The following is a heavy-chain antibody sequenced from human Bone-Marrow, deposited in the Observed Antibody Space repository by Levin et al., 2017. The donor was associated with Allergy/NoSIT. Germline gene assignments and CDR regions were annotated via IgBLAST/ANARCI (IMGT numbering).Heavy chain of an antibody. V-gene: IGHV3-7*03. CDR2: IKQDGSES. Sequence: QAGGSLRLSCTASGFTFSNFWMNWVRQAPGKGLEWVANIKQDGSESYYVDSAKGQFSISRHNAHNSVDLQMNSLRAEDTAIYYCARVRMILGFHRYYMDVWGKGTTVTVSS. D-gene: IGHD3-16*01. CDR3: ARVRMILGFHRYYMDV. CDR1: GFTFSNFW. J-gene: IGHJ6*03.